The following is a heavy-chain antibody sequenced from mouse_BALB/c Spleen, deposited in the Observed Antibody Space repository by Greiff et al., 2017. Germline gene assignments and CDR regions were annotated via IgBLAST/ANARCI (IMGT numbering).Heavy chain of an antibody. CDR2: ISYSGST. Sequence: VQLKQSGPGLVKPSQSLSLTCTVTGYSITSDYAWNWIRQFPGNKLEWMGYISYSGSTSYNPSLKSRISITRDTSKNQFFLQLNSVTTEDTATYYCARAYYGPGYAMDYWGQGTSVTVSS. J-gene: IGHJ4*01. CDR1: GYSITSDYA. V-gene: IGHV3-2*02. CDR3: ARAYYGPGYAMDY. D-gene: IGHD1-2*01.